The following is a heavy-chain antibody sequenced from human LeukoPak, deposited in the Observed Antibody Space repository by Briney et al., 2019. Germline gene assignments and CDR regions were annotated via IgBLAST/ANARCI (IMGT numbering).Heavy chain of an antibody. D-gene: IGHD4-17*01. J-gene: IGHJ4*02. V-gene: IGHV3-21*01. CDR1: GFTFSSYG. CDR2: ISSRSSYI. CDR3: ARDRTDYGDYDLDY. Sequence: GGTLRLSCAVSGFTFSSYGMSWVRQAPGKGLEWVSSISSRSSYIDYADSVKGRLTISRDNAKNSLYLQMNSLRAEDTAVYYCARDRTDYGDYDLDYWGQGTLVTVSS.